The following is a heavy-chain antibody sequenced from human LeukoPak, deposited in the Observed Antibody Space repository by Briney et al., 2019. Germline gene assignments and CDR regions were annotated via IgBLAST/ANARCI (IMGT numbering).Heavy chain of an antibody. J-gene: IGHJ4*02. D-gene: IGHD6-19*01. CDR2: ISYDGNIK. Sequence: GRSLRLSCAASGFTFGNYAMHWVRQAPGKGLDWVAVISYDGNIKIHADSVKGRFTISRGDSTNTLFLQMNSLTAEDTAVYYCARDIVAGSPDYFDYWGQGTLVTVSS. V-gene: IGHV3-30*01. CDR3: ARDIVAGSPDYFDY. CDR1: GFTFGNYA.